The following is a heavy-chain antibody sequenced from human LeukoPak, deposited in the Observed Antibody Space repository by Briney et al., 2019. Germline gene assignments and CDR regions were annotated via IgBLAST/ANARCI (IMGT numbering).Heavy chain of an antibody. Sequence: GGSLRLSCAASGFTFSAYWMHWVRQVPGKGLVWVSHINSDGSTTTYADSVKGRFTISRDNARNTLFLQMNSLRGEDTAMYYCARGVTVTTDFWGQGTLVTVSS. CDR2: INSDGSTT. V-gene: IGHV3-74*01. D-gene: IGHD4-17*01. CDR1: GFTFSAYW. J-gene: IGHJ4*02. CDR3: ARGVTVTTDF.